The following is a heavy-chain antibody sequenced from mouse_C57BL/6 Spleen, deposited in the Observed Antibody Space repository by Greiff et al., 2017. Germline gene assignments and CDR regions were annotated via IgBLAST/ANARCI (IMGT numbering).Heavy chain of an antibody. CDR2: FYPGSGSI. D-gene: IGHD1-1*01. Sequence: LVKPGASVKLSCKASGYTFTEYTIHWVKQRSGQGLEWIGWFYPGSGSIKYNEKFKDKATLTADKSSSTVYMELSSLTSEDSAVYFCARHEDQEGGTRPLPGRGSWFAYWGQGTLVTVSA. J-gene: IGHJ3*01. CDR1: GYTFTEYT. CDR3: ARHEDQEGGTRPLPGRGSWFAY. V-gene: IGHV1-62-2*01.